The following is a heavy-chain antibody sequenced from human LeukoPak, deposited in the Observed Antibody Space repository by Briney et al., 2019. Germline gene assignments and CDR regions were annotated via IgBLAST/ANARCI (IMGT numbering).Heavy chain of an antibody. CDR1: GGSISSGSYY. V-gene: IGHV4-61*02. CDR3: ARARGSGWYYFDY. J-gene: IGHJ4*02. Sequence: QVQLQESGPGLVKPSQTLSLTCTVSGGSISSGSYYWSWIRQPAGQGLEWIGRIYTSGSTNYNPSLKSRVTISVDTSKNQFSLKLSSVTAADTAVYYCARARGSGWYYFDYWGQGTLVTVSS. CDR2: IYTSGST. D-gene: IGHD6-19*01.